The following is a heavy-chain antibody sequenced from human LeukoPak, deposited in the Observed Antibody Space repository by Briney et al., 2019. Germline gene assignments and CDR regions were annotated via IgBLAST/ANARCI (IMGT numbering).Heavy chain of an antibody. Sequence: PGGSLRLSCAASGFTFSSYGMHWVRQAPGKGLEWVAVIWYDGSNKYYADSVKGRFTISRDNSKNTLYLQMNSLRAEDTAVYYCARDVTGYYYYGMDVWGKGTTGTVSS. CDR3: ARDVTGYYYYGMDV. V-gene: IGHV3-33*01. CDR2: IWYDGSNK. J-gene: IGHJ6*04. CDR1: GFTFSSYG.